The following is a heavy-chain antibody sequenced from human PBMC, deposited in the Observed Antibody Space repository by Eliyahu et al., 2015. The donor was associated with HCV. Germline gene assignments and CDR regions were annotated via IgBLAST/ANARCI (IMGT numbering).Heavy chain of an antibody. CDR1: W. V-gene: IGHV3-7*01. J-gene: IGHJ4*02. CDR2: IKQDGSEK. D-gene: IGHD3-10*01. CDR3: ARGGLGDPLDY. Sequence: WMSWVRQAPGKGLEWVANIKQDGSEKYYVDSVKGRFTISRDNAKNSLYLQMNSLRAEDTAVYYCARGGLGDPLDYWGQGTLVTVSS.